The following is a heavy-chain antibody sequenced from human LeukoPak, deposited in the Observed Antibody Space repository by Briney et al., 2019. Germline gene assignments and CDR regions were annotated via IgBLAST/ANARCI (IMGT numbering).Heavy chain of an antibody. D-gene: IGHD3-3*01. Sequence: PGGSLRLSCAASGFTFSSYAMSWVRQAPGKGLEWVSAISGSGGSTYYADSVKGRFTISRDNSKNTLYLQMNSLRAEDTAVYYCAKGADIRFLEWLSDGMDVWGQGTTVTVSS. CDR2: ISGSGGST. CDR3: AKGADIRFLEWLSDGMDV. J-gene: IGHJ6*02. V-gene: IGHV3-23*01. CDR1: GFTFSSYA.